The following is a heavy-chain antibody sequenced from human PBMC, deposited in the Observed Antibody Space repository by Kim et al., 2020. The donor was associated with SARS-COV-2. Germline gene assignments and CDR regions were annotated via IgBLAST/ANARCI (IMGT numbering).Heavy chain of an antibody. J-gene: IGHJ4*02. V-gene: IGHV3-30*07. D-gene: IGHD5-18*01. Sequence: KGRFTVSRDNSKNTLYLQMNSLGNEDTAVYYCARERDEGNSYVRSYYFDYWGQGTLVTVSS. CDR3: ARERDEGNSYVRSYYFDY.